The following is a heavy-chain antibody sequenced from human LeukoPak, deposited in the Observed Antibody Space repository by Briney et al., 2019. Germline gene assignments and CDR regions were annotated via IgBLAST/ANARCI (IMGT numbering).Heavy chain of an antibody. Sequence: PGRSLRLSCAASGFTFSSYAMHWVRQAPGKGLEWVAVISYDGSNKYYADSVKGRFTISRDNSKNTLYLQTNSLRAEDTAVYYCAKDPTRYSSALDYWGQGTLVTVSS. CDR2: ISYDGSNK. V-gene: IGHV3-30*04. D-gene: IGHD6-19*01. J-gene: IGHJ4*02. CDR3: AKDPTRYSSALDY. CDR1: GFTFSSYA.